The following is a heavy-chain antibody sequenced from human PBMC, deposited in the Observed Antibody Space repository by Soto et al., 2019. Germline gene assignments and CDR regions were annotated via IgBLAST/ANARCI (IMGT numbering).Heavy chain of an antibody. CDR2: IYYSGCT. Sequence: PSETLSLSCTVSGGSISSGGYYWSWIRQHPGKGLEWIGYIYYSGCTYYNPSLKSRVTISVDTSKNQFSLKLSSVTAADTAVYYCARDSGYPAFDIWGQGTMVTVSS. CDR1: GGSISSGGYY. D-gene: IGHD3-22*01. V-gene: IGHV4-31*03. J-gene: IGHJ3*02. CDR3: ARDSGYPAFDI.